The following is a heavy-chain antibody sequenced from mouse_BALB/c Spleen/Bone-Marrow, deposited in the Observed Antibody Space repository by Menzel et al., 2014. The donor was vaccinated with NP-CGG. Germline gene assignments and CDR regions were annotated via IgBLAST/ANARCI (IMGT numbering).Heavy chain of an antibody. J-gene: IGHJ3*01. CDR3: ARRGDGYYDWFAY. D-gene: IGHD2-3*01. V-gene: IGHV2-2*02. CDR2: IWSGGST. Sequence: QVHVKQSGPGLVQPSQSLSITCTVSGFSLTSYGVHWVRQSPGKGLEWLGVIWSGGSTDYNAAFISRLSISKDNSKSQVFFKMNSLQANDTAIYYCARRGDGYYDWFAYWGQGTLVTVSA. CDR1: GFSLTSYG.